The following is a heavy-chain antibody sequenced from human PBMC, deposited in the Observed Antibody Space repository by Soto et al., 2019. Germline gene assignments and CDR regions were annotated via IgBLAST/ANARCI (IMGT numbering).Heavy chain of an antibody. CDR2: ISGSGGST. V-gene: IGHV3-23*01. CDR1: GFTFSSYA. Sequence: GGSLRLSCAASGFTFSSYAMIWVRQAPGKGLEWVSAISGSGGSTYYADSVKGRFTISRDNSKNTLYLQMNSLRAEDTAVYYCAKSGRGYCSGGSCTGYWGQGTLVTVSS. CDR3: AKSGRGYCSGGSCTGY. J-gene: IGHJ4*02. D-gene: IGHD2-15*01.